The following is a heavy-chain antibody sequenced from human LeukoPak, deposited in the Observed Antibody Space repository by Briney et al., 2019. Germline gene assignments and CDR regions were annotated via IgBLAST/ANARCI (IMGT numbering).Heavy chain of an antibody. CDR1: GGSFSGYY. CDR3: ARDPRFVGIVGATRPGWFDP. Sequence: SETLSLTCAVYGGSFSGYYWSWIRQPPGKGLEWIGEINHSGSTNYNPSLKSRVTISVDTSKNQFSLKLSSVTAADTAVYYCARDPRFVGIVGATRPGWFDPWGQGTLVTVSS. V-gene: IGHV4-34*01. D-gene: IGHD1-26*01. J-gene: IGHJ5*02. CDR2: INHSGST.